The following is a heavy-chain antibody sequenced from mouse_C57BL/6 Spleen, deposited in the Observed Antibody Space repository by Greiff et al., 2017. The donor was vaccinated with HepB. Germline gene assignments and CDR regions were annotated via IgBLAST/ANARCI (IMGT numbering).Heavy chain of an antibody. D-gene: IGHD2-4*01. CDR1: GYTFTSYT. J-gene: IGHJ4*01. Sequence: VQLQQSGAELARPGASVKMSCKASGYTFTSYTMHWVKQRPGQGLEWIGYINPSSGYTKYNQKFKDKATLTADKSSSTAYMQLSSLTSEDSAVYYCSGGDYDGDLYAMDYWGQRTSVTVSA. CDR3: SGGDYDGDLYAMDY. V-gene: IGHV1-4*01. CDR2: INPSSGYT.